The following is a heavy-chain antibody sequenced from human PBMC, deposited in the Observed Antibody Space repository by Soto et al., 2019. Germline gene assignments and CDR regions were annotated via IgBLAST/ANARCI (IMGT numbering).Heavy chain of an antibody. CDR2: INHSGST. CDR1: GWSFSGYY. CDR3: ARERVYSSSWYAHRWFDP. J-gene: IGHJ5*02. Sequence: SETLSLTCAVYGWSFSGYYGSWIRQPPGKGLEWIGEINHSGSTNYNPSLKSRVTISVDTSKNQFSLKLSSVTAADTAVYYCARERVYSSSWYAHRWFDPWGQGTLVTVSS. D-gene: IGHD6-13*01. V-gene: IGHV4-34*01.